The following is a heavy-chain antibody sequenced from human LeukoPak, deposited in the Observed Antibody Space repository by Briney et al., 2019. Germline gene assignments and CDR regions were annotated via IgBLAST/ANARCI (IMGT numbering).Heavy chain of an antibody. CDR2: IYASGST. CDR1: GDSISSYY. Sequence: SETLSLTCTASGDSISSYYWSWIRQPAGKGLEWIGRIYASGSTNYNPSLKSRVTISVDTSKNQFSLKLSSVTAADTAVYFCARGPYSYDSSGAFDIWGQGTMVTVSS. CDR3: ARGPYSYDSSGAFDI. D-gene: IGHD3-22*01. V-gene: IGHV4-4*07. J-gene: IGHJ3*02.